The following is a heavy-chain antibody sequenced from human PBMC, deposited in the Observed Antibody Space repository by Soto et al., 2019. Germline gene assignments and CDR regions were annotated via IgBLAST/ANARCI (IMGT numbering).Heavy chain of an antibody. Sequence: QLQLQESGPGLVRPSETLSLTCTVSGDSIRNRNYYWAWIRQPPGKGLEWIVSRYDDATTSYNPSLTSRVTLFGGTSRDRSSLRLPSATAADTAVCYCARGIDRGPRGYYLHFWGQGSRVTVSS. D-gene: IGHD3-22*01. CDR2: RYDDATT. CDR3: ARGIDRGPRGYYLHF. CDR1: GDSIRNRNYY. J-gene: IGHJ4*02. V-gene: IGHV4-39*02.